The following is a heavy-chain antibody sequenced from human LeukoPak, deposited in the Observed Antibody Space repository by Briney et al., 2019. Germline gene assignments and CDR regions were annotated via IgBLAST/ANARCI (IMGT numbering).Heavy chain of an antibody. J-gene: IGHJ4*02. D-gene: IGHD5-18*01. V-gene: IGHV3-69-1*02. Sequence: KPGGSLRLSCVGSGFTFSAYEMNWVRQAPGKGLQWVSTVSASSDVHYSDSVKGRFTISRDNARNSLYLQMNSLRAEDTAVYYCARDTLHTAHFDYWGQGTLVTVSS. CDR2: VSASSDV. CDR1: GFTFSAYE. CDR3: ARDTLHTAHFDY.